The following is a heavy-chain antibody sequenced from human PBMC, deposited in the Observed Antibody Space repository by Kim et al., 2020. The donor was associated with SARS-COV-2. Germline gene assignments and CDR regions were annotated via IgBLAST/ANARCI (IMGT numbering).Heavy chain of an antibody. J-gene: IGHJ2*01. V-gene: IGHV3-23*01. CDR3: AKGVTDILTGYYPNWYFDL. Sequence: GRFTISRDNAKITLYLQMNSLRAEDTAVYYCAKGVTDILTGYYPNWYFDLWGRGTLVTVSS. D-gene: IGHD3-9*01.